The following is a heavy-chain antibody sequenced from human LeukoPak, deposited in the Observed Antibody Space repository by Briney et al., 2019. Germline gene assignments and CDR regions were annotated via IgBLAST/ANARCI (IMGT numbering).Heavy chain of an antibody. CDR3: AKDLGHCGGDCYSGSDY. D-gene: IGHD2-21*02. CDR1: GFTFSSYA. Sequence: GRSLRLSCAASGFTFSSYAMTWVRQAPGKGLDWVSGISATGGNTYYADSVKGRFTISRDNSKNTLYLQMNSLRAEDTAVYYCAKDLGHCGGDCYSGSDYWGQGTLVTVSS. J-gene: IGHJ4*02. CDR2: ISATGGNT. V-gene: IGHV3-23*01.